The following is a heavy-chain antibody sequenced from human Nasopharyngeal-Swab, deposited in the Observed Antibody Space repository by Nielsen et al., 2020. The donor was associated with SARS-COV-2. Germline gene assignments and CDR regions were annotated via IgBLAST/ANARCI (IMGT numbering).Heavy chain of an antibody. CDR2: ISDSGGMI. Sequence: GESLKISCAASGLTFSSYEMHWVRQAPGKGLEWLSYISDSGGMIKYADSVKGRFTISRDNAQTSLYLQMSSLRAEDTAVYYCATGYYDFWTGYYFAAFEIWGQGTTVIVSS. V-gene: IGHV3-48*03. CDR1: GLTFSSYE. CDR3: ATGYYDFWTGYYFAAFEI. D-gene: IGHD3-3*01. J-gene: IGHJ3*02.